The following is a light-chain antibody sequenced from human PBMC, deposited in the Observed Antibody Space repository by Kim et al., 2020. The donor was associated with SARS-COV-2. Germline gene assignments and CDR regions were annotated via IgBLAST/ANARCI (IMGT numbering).Light chain of an antibody. Sequence: DIQVTQSPSSLSASVGDRVTITCRASQSITNFLNWYQQRPGKAPELLIYGASNLESGVPSRFSGSGSGTDFTLTISSLQPEDFATYYCQQSYSTPQLTFGGGTKVDIK. V-gene: IGKV1-39*01. CDR2: GAS. J-gene: IGKJ4*01. CDR1: QSITNF. CDR3: QQSYSTPQLT.